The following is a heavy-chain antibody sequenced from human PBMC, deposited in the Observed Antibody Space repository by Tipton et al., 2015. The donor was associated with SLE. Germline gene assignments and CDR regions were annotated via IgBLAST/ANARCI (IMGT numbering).Heavy chain of an antibody. J-gene: IGHJ5*02. CDR3: ARDKWGEYTASTGYFWSFDP. Sequence: TLSLTCTVSGVSISSGSYYWSWIRQAPGKGLEWIAYLHYSGSTNYNPSLKSRVTMSVDTSRNQFSLNLSSLTAADTTVYFCARDKWGEYTASTGYFWSFDPWGQGIPVTVSS. CDR2: LHYSGST. CDR1: GVSISSGSYY. D-gene: IGHD3-9*01. V-gene: IGHV4-61*01.